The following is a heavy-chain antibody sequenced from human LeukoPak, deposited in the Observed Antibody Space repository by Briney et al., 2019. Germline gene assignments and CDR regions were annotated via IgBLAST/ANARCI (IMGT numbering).Heavy chain of an antibody. D-gene: IGHD6-19*01. CDR2: ISGSGGTT. CDR3: AKAIAVSGTSPPADY. Sequence: GGSLRLSCAASGFTFSSYAMSWVRQAPGKGLEWVLGISGSGGTTYYADSVKGRFTISRDNSKNTLYLQINSLRAEDTAVYYCAKAIAVSGTSPPADYWGQGTLVTVSS. CDR1: GFTFSSYA. V-gene: IGHV3-23*01. J-gene: IGHJ4*02.